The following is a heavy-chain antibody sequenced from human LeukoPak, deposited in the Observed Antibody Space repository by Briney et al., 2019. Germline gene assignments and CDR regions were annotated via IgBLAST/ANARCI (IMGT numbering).Heavy chain of an antibody. Sequence: ASVKVSCKASGYTFTSYYMHWVRQAPGQGLEWMGIINPSGGGTSYAQKFQGRVTMTRDTSTSTVYIELSSLRSEDTAVYYCAGDHSSSWYKDYGMDVWGQGTTVTVSS. V-gene: IGHV1-46*01. CDR2: INPSGGGT. CDR1: GYTFTSYY. J-gene: IGHJ6*02. CDR3: AGDHSSSWYKDYGMDV. D-gene: IGHD6-13*01.